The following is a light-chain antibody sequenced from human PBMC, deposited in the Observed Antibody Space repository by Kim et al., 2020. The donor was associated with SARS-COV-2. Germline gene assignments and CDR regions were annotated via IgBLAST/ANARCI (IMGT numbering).Light chain of an antibody. J-gene: IGKJ2*01. CDR3: QQYSIYST. V-gene: IGKV1-5*03. CDR2: KVS. Sequence: DIQMTQAPSTLSASVGDRVTITCRASQTISSSLAWFQQKPGKAPKLLIYKVSTLQSGVPIRFSGSGSGTEFTLTISSLQPDDFATYYCQQYSIYSTFGQGTKLEI. CDR1: QTISSS.